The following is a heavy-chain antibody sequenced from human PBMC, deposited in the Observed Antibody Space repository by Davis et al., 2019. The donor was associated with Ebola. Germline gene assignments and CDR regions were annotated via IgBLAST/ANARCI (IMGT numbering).Heavy chain of an antibody. V-gene: IGHV4-34*01. CDR2: INHSGST. D-gene: IGHD2-2*01. J-gene: IGHJ6*02. Sequence: PSETLSLTCAVYGGSFSGYYWSWIRQPPGKGLEWIGEINHSGSTNYNPSLKSRVTISVDTSKNQFSLKLSSVTAADTAVYYCARSDPRRIGYCSSTSCYWPDYYYYGMDVWGQGTTVTVSS. CDR1: GGSFSGYY. CDR3: ARSDPRRIGYCSSTSCYWPDYYYYGMDV.